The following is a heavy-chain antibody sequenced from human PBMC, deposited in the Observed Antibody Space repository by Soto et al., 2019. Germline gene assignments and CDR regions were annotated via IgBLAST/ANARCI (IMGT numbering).Heavy chain of an antibody. CDR1: GGSISSGGYY. Sequence: QVQLQESGPGLVKPSQTLSLTCTVSGGSISSGGYYWSWIRQHPGKGLEWIGYIYYSGSTYYNPSFKRRVTISVDTSKYQFSLKLSSVTAADTAVYYCAREGPYYDILTGYYEGGWFDPWGQGTLVTVSS. J-gene: IGHJ5*02. CDR3: AREGPYYDILTGYYEGGWFDP. V-gene: IGHV4-31*03. D-gene: IGHD3-9*01. CDR2: IYYSGST.